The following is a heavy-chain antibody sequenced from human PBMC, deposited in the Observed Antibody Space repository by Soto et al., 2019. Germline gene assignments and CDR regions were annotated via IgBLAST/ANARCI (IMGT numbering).Heavy chain of an antibody. CDR3: AREGPGGETSGIGLEVGPRDY. V-gene: IGHV3-7*01. CDR2: IKQDGSEK. CDR1: GFTFSSYW. Sequence: EVQLVESGGGLVQPGGSLRLSCAASGFTFSSYWMSWVRQAPGKGLEWVANIKQDGSEKYYVDSVKGRFTISRDNAKNSLYLQMNSLRAEDTAVYYCAREGPGGETSGIGLEVGPRDYWGQGTLVTVSS. D-gene: IGHD1-26*01. J-gene: IGHJ4*02.